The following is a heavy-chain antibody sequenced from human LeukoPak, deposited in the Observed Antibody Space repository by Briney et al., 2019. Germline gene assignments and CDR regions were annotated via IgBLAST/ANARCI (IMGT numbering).Heavy chain of an antibody. J-gene: IGHJ5*02. V-gene: IGHV1-2*02. CDR2: INPNSGGT. CDR3: ARAGCSSTSCYWDDNWFDP. D-gene: IGHD2-2*01. CDR1: GYTFTGYY. Sequence: GPVKVSCKASGYTFTGYYMHWVRQAPGQGLEWMGWINPNSGGTNYAQKFQGRVTVTRDTSISTAYMELSRLRSDDTAVYYCARAGCSSTSCYWDDNWFDPWGQGTLVTVSS.